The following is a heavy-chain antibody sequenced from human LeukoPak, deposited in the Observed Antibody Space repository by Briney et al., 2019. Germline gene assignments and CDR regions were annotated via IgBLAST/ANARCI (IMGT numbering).Heavy chain of an antibody. CDR1: GFTFDDYT. CDR2: ISWYGGST. D-gene: IGHD2-15*01. CDR3: AKGSSVAIAATSFDWFDP. V-gene: IGHV3-43*01. Sequence: PGGSLRLSCAASGFTFDDYTMHWVRQAPGKGLEWVSLISWYGGSTYYADSVKGRFTISRDNSKNSLYLQMNSLRTEDTALYYCAKGSSVAIAATSFDWFDPWGQGTLVTVSS. J-gene: IGHJ5*02.